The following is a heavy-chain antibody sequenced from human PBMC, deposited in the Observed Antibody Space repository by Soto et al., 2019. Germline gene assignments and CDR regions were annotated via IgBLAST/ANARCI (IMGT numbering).Heavy chain of an antibody. Sequence: SETLSLTCTVSGGSISSSSYYWGWIRQPPGKGLEWIGSIYYSGSTYYNPSLKSRVTISVDTSKNQFSLKLSSVTAADTAVYYCARLSPGYSSDLLLDYYGMDVWGQGTTVTVSS. CDR3: ARLSPGYSSDLLLDYYGMDV. V-gene: IGHV4-39*01. J-gene: IGHJ6*02. D-gene: IGHD6-19*01. CDR1: GGSISSSSYY. CDR2: IYYSGST.